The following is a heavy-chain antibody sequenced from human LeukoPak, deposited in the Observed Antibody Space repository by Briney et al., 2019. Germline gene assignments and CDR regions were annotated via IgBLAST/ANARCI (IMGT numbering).Heavy chain of an antibody. D-gene: IGHD6-19*01. J-gene: IGHJ6*02. CDR1: GYTFTSYD. Sequence: GASVKVSCKASGYTFTSYDINWVRQAPGQGLEWMGWINPNSGGTNYAQKFQGRVTMTRDTSISTAYMELSRLRSDDTAVYYCASRLPKDIAVAAYLVRTYYYYGMDVWGQGTTVTVSS. CDR2: INPNSGGT. V-gene: IGHV1-2*02. CDR3: ASRLPKDIAVAAYLVRTYYYYGMDV.